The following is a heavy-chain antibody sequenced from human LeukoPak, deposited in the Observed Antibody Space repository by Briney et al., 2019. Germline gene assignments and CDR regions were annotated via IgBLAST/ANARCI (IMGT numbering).Heavy chain of an antibody. CDR1: GFTFSNYS. V-gene: IGHV3-21*01. D-gene: IGHD6-19*01. CDR3: ASGTVAGTGGFDY. CDR2: ISSSSSYI. Sequence: GGSLRLSCAASGFTFSNYSMNWVRQAPGKGLEWVSSISSSSSYIYYADSVKGRFTISRDNAKNSLYLQMNSLRAEDTAVYYCASGTVAGTGGFDYWGQGTLVTVSS. J-gene: IGHJ4*02.